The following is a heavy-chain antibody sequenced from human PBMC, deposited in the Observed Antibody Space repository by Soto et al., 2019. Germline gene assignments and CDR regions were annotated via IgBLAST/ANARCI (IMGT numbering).Heavy chain of an antibody. Sequence: GESLKISCKGSGYSFTSYWISWVRQMPGKGLELIGIIYPGDSHIRYSPSFLGQVTISADKSINTVYLQWSSLKASDTAMYYCARHSRRVVVVPAAIRYFYYAMDVWGQGTTVTVSS. CDR3: ARHSRRVVVVPAAIRYFYYAMDV. CDR2: IYPGDSHI. V-gene: IGHV5-51*01. CDR1: GYSFTSYW. J-gene: IGHJ6*02. D-gene: IGHD2-2*02.